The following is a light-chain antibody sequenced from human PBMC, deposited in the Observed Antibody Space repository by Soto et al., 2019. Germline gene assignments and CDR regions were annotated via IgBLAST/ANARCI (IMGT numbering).Light chain of an antibody. V-gene: IGLV2-18*01. CDR3: SLYTTASTYV. Sequence: LTQPPSVSGSPGQSVTISCTGTSSDLASYNRVSWYQRPPGTGPKLVIYEVSNRPSGIPDRFFWSKSGHTASLTTFGLQAEDEAESSPSLYTTASTYVFGTGTKVPVL. CDR1: SSDLASYNR. J-gene: IGLJ1*01. CDR2: EVS.